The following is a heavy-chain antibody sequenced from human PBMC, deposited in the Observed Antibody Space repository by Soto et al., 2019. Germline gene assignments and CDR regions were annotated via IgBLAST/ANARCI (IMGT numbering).Heavy chain of an antibody. Sequence: QVQLVQSGGEVKKPGASVKVSCKTSGYTFTTYGISWVRQAPGQGLEWVGGISAYSGKTHYAQTFQGKVTMTTDPSTNTAYLELRSLRSDDTAVYYCARDPYLGDHQYWGQGTLVTVSS. D-gene: IGHD3-16*01. CDR3: ARDPYLGDHQY. CDR2: ISAYSGKT. J-gene: IGHJ4*02. V-gene: IGHV1-18*01. CDR1: GYTFTTYG.